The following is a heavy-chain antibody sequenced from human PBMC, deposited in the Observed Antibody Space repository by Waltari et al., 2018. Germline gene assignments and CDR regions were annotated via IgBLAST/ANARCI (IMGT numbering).Heavy chain of an antibody. CDR2: ISYDGSNK. CDR3: AAPVYYYYGMDV. J-gene: IGHJ6*02. Sequence: VQLLESGGGLVQSGGSLRLSCAASGFTFRRYAITGVRQAPGKGVGGVAVISYDGSNKYYADSVKGRFTISRDNSKNTLYLQMNSLRAEDTSLYYCAAPVYYYYGMDVWGQGTTVTVSS. CDR1: GFTFRRYA. V-gene: IGHV3-30*03.